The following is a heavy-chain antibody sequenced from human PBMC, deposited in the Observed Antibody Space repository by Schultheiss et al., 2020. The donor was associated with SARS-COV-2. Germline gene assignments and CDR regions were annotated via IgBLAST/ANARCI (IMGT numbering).Heavy chain of an antibody. CDR1: GFTFSSYS. CDR3: ARERPYYSTKPLGGYYYYYMDV. Sequence: GGSLRLSCAASGFTFSSYSMNWVRQAPGKGLEWVSGISWNSGSIGYADSVKGRFTISRDNAKNSLYLQMNSLRAEDTAVYYCARERPYYSTKPLGGYYYYYMDVWGKGTTVTVSS. CDR2: ISWNSGSI. V-gene: IGHV3-48*04. J-gene: IGHJ6*03. D-gene: IGHD4-11*01.